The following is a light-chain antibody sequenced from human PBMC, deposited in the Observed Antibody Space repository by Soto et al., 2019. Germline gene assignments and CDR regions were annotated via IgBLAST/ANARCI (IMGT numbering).Light chain of an antibody. J-gene: IGKJ1*01. V-gene: IGKV3-20*01. CDR2: AAS. CDR3: HQYGSTPKT. Sequence: EIMLTQSPGTLSLSPGERATLSCRASQTIGSNFLAWYQQRPGQAPRLLIYAASNRAAAIPDRFSGSGSGTDLILTISRLEPEDFAVYYCHQYGSTPKTFGQGTKVEIK. CDR1: QTIGSNF.